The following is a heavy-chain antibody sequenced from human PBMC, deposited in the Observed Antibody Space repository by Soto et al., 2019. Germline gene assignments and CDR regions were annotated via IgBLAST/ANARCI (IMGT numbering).Heavy chain of an antibody. D-gene: IGHD3-16*01. CDR1: GFTFSYYW. Sequence: DVQVMESGGGLVQPGESPRLSCAASGFTFSYYWMPWVRQAPGKGLEWVANIRGDGGVEHYLDSVKGRFSVSRDNAKDSLYLQTNSLRIEDTAVYEGARDATYRDSTFYYEVFAIWGPGKRVTVPS. CDR2: IRGDGGVE. CDR3: ARDATYRDSTFYYEVFAI. J-gene: IGHJ3*02. V-gene: IGHV3-7*05.